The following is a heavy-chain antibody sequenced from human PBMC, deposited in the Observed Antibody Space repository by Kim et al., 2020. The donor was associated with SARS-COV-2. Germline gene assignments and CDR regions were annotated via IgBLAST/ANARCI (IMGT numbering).Heavy chain of an antibody. V-gene: IGHV7-4-1*02. Sequence: AQGFTGRFVFSLDSSASTAYLQISSLKAEDTAIYYCARGAVGPSWAFFDYWGQGTLVTVSS. CDR3: ARGAVGPSWAFFDY. J-gene: IGHJ4*02. D-gene: IGHD1-26*01.